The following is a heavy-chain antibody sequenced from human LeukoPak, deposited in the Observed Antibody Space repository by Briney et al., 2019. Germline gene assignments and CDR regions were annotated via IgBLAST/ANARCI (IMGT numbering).Heavy chain of an antibody. CDR2: IYTSGST. Sequence: SETLSLTCTVSGGSISSGSYYWRWIRQPAGKGLEWIGRIYTSGSTNYNPSLKSRITISVDTSKNQFSLNLRSVTPEDTAVYSCARGMDYWGRETLVTVSS. CDR3: ARGMDY. V-gene: IGHV4-61*02. CDR1: GGSISSGSYY. J-gene: IGHJ4*02. D-gene: IGHD3-10*01.